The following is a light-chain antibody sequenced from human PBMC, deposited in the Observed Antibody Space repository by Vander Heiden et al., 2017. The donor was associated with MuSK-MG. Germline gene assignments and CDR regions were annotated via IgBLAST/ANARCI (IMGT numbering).Light chain of an antibody. CDR1: QTITYN. Sequence: DIQMPQSPSSLSASVGDRVTITCRASQTITYNLNWYQQKPGKAPSLLIYSATHLHSGVPSRFSGSGSGTDFTLTISSLQPEDFATYYCQQSYSDSITFGQGTRLEIK. CDR3: QQSYSDSIT. J-gene: IGKJ5*01. CDR2: SAT. V-gene: IGKV1-39*01.